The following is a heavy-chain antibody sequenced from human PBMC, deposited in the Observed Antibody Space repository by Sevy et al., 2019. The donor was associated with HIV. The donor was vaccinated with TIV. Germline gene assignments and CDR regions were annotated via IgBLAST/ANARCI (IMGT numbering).Heavy chain of an antibody. J-gene: IGHJ4*02. D-gene: IGHD3-10*01. Sequence: GGSLRLSCAASGFTFSDYYMSWIRQAPGKGLEWISYIGSSGTSIYYADSVKGRFTISRDNAKNSLYLQMNSLRAEDTAVYYCARDRASRFAELQYWGQGTLVTVSS. CDR2: IGSSGTSI. CDR1: GFTFSDYY. CDR3: ARDRASRFAELQY. V-gene: IGHV3-11*01.